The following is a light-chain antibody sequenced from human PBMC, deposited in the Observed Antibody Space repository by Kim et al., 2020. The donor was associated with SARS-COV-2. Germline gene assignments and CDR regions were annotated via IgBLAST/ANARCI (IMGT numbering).Light chain of an antibody. V-gene: IGLV2-14*04. CDR3: SSFTTSDAWV. J-gene: IGLJ3*02. Sequence: GQSITISCTGTSSDIGAYNYVSWCQQHPGKAPKLLIFRVSKRPSGVSSRFSGSKSANTASLTISGLQAEDEADYYCSSFTTSDAWVFGGGTKVTVL. CDR1: SSDIGAYNY. CDR2: RVS.